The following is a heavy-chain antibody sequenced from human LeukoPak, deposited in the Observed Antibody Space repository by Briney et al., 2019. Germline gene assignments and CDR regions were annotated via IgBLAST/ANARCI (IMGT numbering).Heavy chain of an antibody. Sequence: ASVKVSCKASGYTFTSYAMNWVRQAPGQGLEWMGWINTNTGNPTYAQGFTGRFVFSLDTSVSTAYLQISSLKAEDTAVYYCARGDCGSISCYGPSGWFDPWGQGTLVTVSS. CDR1: GYTFTSYA. CDR3: ARGDCGSISCYGPSGWFDP. D-gene: IGHD2-2*01. V-gene: IGHV7-4-1*02. CDR2: INTNTGNP. J-gene: IGHJ5*02.